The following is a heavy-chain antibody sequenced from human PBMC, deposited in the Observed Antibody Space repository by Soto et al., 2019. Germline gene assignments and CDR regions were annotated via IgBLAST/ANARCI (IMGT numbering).Heavy chain of an antibody. CDR3: ARESRYCSGGSCYFLPGIDY. CDR2: IIPIFPTP. J-gene: IGHJ4*02. CDR1: AGTFGNSA. V-gene: IGHV1-69*01. D-gene: IGHD2-15*01. Sequence: SVKVSCKASAGTFGNSAISWVRQAPGQGLEWMGGIIPIFPTPDYAQKFQGRVTITADESTSTAYMELSSLRSEDTAVYYCARESRYCSGGSCYFLPGIDYWGQGTLVTVSS.